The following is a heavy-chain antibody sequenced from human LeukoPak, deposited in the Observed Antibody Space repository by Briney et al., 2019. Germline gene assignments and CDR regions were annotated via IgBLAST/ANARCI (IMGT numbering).Heavy chain of an antibody. D-gene: IGHD3-22*01. CDR1: GGSISSYY. V-gene: IGHV4-4*07. J-gene: IGHJ4*02. CDR2: IYSSGST. CDR3: APEYLDFYDTSGYYYVGY. Sequence: PSETLSLTRSVSGGSISSYYWTWIRHPAAQGMDWIGRIYSSGSTNYNPSLKRRVTISVDKSNNQFSLNLSSVTAADTAVYYCAPEYLDFYDTSGYYYVGYWGQGTLVTVSS.